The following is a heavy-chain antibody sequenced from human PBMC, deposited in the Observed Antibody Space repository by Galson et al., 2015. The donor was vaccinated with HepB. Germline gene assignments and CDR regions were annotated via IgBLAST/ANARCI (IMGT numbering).Heavy chain of an antibody. CDR2: IIPIFGTA. D-gene: IGHD5-24*01. V-gene: IGHV1-69*13. CDR1: GGTFSSYA. Sequence: SVKVSCKASGGTFSSYAISWVRQAPGQGLEWMGGIIPIFGTANYAQKFQGRVTITADESTSTAYMELSSLRSEDTAVYYCARDGEMATNYFDYWGQGTLVTVSS. J-gene: IGHJ4*02. CDR3: ARDGEMATNYFDY.